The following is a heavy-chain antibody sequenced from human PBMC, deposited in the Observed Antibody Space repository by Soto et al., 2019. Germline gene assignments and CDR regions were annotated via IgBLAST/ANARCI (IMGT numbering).Heavy chain of an antibody. D-gene: IGHD6-13*01. V-gene: IGHV2-5*02. CDR3: VHRRGYSCSWYAGFDY. Sequence: QITLKESGPTLVKPTQTLTLTCTFSGLSLTTSGVGVGWIRQAPGKALEWLALVYWDDDKRYSPSLRSRLTITKDSSNNRVVLTVTNMDPVDTATFYCVHRRGYSCSWYAGFDYWGQGTLVTVSS. CDR2: VYWDDDK. CDR1: GLSLTTSGVG. J-gene: IGHJ4*02.